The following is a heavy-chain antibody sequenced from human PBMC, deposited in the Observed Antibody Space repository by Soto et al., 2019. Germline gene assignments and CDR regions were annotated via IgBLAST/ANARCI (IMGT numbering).Heavy chain of an antibody. D-gene: IGHD3-22*01. CDR2: ISGSGGST. Sequence: EVQLLESGGGLVQPGGSLRLSCAASGFTFNNYAMSWVRQAPGKGLEWVSGISGSGGSTYYADSVKGRFTISRDNSRNTLFLQMNSLRGDDTAVYYCAKDFYSDTSGFFRPKYFDFWGQGTRVTVSS. J-gene: IGHJ4*02. V-gene: IGHV3-23*01. CDR1: GFTFNNYA. CDR3: AKDFYSDTSGFFRPKYFDF.